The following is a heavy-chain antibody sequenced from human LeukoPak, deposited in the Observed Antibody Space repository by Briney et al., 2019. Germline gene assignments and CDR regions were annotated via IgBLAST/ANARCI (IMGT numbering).Heavy chain of an antibody. CDR2: IIPIFGTA. Sequence: SVKVSCKASEGTFSSYAISWVRQAPGQGLEWMGRIIPIFGTANYAQKFQGRVTITTDESTSTAYMELSSLRSEDTAVYYCARGMVATRNHITRALYFDYWGQGTLVTVSS. D-gene: IGHD5-12*01. CDR3: ARGMVATRNHITRALYFDY. CDR1: EGTFSSYA. V-gene: IGHV1-69*05. J-gene: IGHJ4*02.